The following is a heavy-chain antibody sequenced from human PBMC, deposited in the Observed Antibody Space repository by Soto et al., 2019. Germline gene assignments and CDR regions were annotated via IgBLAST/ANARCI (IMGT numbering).Heavy chain of an antibody. CDR2: ISGSGIST. J-gene: IGHJ6*02. V-gene: IGHV3-23*01. CDR1: GFTFSTYP. CDR3: VKPPVITASYYYYDMDV. D-gene: IGHD4-4*01. Sequence: GGSLRLSCAASGFTFSTYPMNWVRQAPGKGLEWVSGISGSGISTYYTDSVKGRFTISRDNSKNTVFLQMNSLRDEDTAVYYCVKPPVITASYYYYDMDVWGQGTTVTVS.